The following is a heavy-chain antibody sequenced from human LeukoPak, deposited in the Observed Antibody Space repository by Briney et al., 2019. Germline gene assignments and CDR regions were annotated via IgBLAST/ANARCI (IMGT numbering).Heavy chain of an antibody. CDR1: GFTYSSYA. CDR3: AKDKVYCSSTSCPDAFDI. V-gene: IGHV3-23*01. J-gene: IGHJ3*02. Sequence: GGSLRLSCAASGFTYSSYAMSWVRQAPGKGLEWVSAISGSGGSTYYADSVKGRFTISRDNSKNTLYLQMNSLRAEDTAVYYCAKDKVYCSSTSCPDAFDIWGQGTMVTVSS. D-gene: IGHD2-2*01. CDR2: ISGSGGST.